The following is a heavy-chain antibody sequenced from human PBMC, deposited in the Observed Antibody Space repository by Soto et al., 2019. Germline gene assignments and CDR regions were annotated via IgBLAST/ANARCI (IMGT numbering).Heavy chain of an antibody. Sequence: GGSLRLSCAASGFTFSSYAMSWVRQAPGKGLEWVSAISGSGGSTYYADSVKGRFTISRDNSKNTLYLQMNSLRAEDTAVYYCAKVDPIAAAASLPFDYWGQGTLVTVSS. CDR1: GFTFSSYA. V-gene: IGHV3-23*01. CDR3: AKVDPIAAAASLPFDY. D-gene: IGHD6-13*01. J-gene: IGHJ4*02. CDR2: ISGSGGST.